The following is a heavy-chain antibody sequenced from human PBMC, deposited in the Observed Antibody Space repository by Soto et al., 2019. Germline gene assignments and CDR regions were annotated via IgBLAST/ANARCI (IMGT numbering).Heavy chain of an antibody. J-gene: IGHJ3*01. Sequence: QLQLQESGSGLVKPSQTLSLTCAVSGGSISSGGYSWTWIRQPPGKGLKWIGYIYHSGNTYYNPSLKSRVTISGERSKNQFTLNLSSVTAADTAVYYCASNVAADDAFDVWGQGTMVTVSS. D-gene: IGHD2-15*01. CDR2: IYHSGNT. CDR1: GGSISSGGYS. V-gene: IGHV4-30-2*01. CDR3: ASNVAADDAFDV.